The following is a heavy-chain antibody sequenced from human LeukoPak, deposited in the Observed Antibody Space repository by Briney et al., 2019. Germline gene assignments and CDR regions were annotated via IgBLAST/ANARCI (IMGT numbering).Heavy chain of an antibody. CDR1: GFTFSDYW. D-gene: IGHD2-2*01. Sequence: GGSLRLSCAVSGFTFSDYWVTWVRQTPGKGLEFVANINQDGSVKNYVGSVKGRFTISRDNAKNSLYLQMSSLRVDDTAIYYCARDPGFSSFDYWGRGALVTVSS. CDR3: ARDPGFSSFDY. J-gene: IGHJ4*02. V-gene: IGHV3-7*01. CDR2: INQDGSVK.